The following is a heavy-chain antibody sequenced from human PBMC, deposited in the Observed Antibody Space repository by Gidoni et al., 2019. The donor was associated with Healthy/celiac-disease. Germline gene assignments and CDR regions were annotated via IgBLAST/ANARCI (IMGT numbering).Heavy chain of an antibody. CDR2: IYPGDSET. CDR3: ARHPAIMAPSYYFDY. D-gene: IGHD2-8*01. CDR1: GYSFTSYW. V-gene: IGHV5-51*01. Sequence: EVQLVQSGAEVKKPGESLKISCRGSGYSFTSYWIGWVRQMPGKGLEWMGIIYPGDSETRYSTSFQGQVTISADKSISTAYLQWSSLKASDTAMYYCARHPAIMAPSYYFDYWGQGTLVTVSS. J-gene: IGHJ4*02.